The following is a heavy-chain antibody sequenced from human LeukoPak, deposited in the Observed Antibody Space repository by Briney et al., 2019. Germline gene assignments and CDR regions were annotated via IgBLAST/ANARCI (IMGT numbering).Heavy chain of an antibody. D-gene: IGHD1-26*01. CDR3: ARAGSGRSPDWFDP. CDR2: IKQDGSEK. CDR1: GFPFSNNW. V-gene: IGHV3-7*01. J-gene: IGHJ5*02. Sequence: GGSLRLSCAASGFPFSNNWMSWVRQAPGKGLEWVANIKQDGSEKYYVDSVKGRFTISRDNAKNSLSLQMNSLRAEDTAVYYCARAGSGRSPDWFDPWGQGTLVTVSS.